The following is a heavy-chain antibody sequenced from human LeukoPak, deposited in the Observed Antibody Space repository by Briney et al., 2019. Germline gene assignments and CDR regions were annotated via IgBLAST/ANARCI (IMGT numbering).Heavy chain of an antibody. CDR1: GFTFSSYW. CDR3: VRCRGIISRSGAFDI. J-gene: IGHJ3*02. V-gene: IGHV3-7*01. Sequence: GGSLRLSCAASGFTFSSYWMSWVRQAPGKGLEWVANIKQDGSEKYYVDSVKGRFTISRDNAKNSLYLQMNSLRAEDTAVYYCVRCRGIISRSGAFDIWGQGTMVTVSS. CDR2: IKQDGSEK. D-gene: IGHD3-16*01.